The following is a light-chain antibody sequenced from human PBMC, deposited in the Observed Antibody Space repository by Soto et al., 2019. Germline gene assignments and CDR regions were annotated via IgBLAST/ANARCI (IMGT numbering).Light chain of an antibody. V-gene: IGKV3-11*01. CDR1: QSVSSN. Sequence: IVLTQSPATLSVSPGGSTTLSCWASQSVSSNLAWYQKKPGQAPRLLVWRASIRATDMAARFSGSGSGTDFTLTISSLEPEDFAVYYCQQHANWPLTFGGGTKVDIK. CDR3: QQHANWPLT. J-gene: IGKJ4*01. CDR2: RAS.